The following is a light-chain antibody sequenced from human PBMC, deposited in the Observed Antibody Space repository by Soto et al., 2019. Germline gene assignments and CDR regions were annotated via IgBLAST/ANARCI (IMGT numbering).Light chain of an antibody. CDR1: QSIRNW. J-gene: IGKJ1*01. CDR2: DAS. Sequence: DMQMTQSPSTLSASVGDRVTITCRASQSIRNWLAWYQQKPGKAPKLLIHDASRLENGVPSRFSGSGSGTEFTLTISSLQPEDFGTYYCQQYDNYSWTFGPGTKVDIK. CDR3: QQYDNYSWT. V-gene: IGKV1-5*01.